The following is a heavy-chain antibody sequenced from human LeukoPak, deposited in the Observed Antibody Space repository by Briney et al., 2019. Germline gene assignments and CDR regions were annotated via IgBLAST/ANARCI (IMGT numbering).Heavy chain of an antibody. V-gene: IGHV3-7*01. CDR2: IKEDGSEK. J-gene: IGHJ6*02. D-gene: IGHD5-12*01. CDR1: GFTFSSYS. Sequence: GGSLRLSCAASGFTFSSYSMNWVRQAPGKGLEWVANIKEDGSEKYYVDSVKGRFTISRDNAKSSLYLQMNSLRAEDTAVYYCARRGYSYGMDVWGQGTTVTVSS. CDR3: ARRGYSYGMDV.